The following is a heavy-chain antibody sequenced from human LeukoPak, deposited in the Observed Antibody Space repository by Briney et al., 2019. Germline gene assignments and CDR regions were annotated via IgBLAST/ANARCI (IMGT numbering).Heavy chain of an antibody. J-gene: IGHJ3*02. CDR1: GGSISSGGYY. V-gene: IGHV4-31*03. D-gene: IGHD3-22*01. CDR3: ARDYYDSSGLDAFDI. CDR2: IYYSGST. Sequence: PSGTLSLTCTVSGGSISSGGYYWSWIRQHPGKGLEWIGYIYYSGSTYYNPSLKSRVTISVDTSKNQFSLKLSSVTAADTAVYYCARDYYDSSGLDAFDIWGQGTMVTVSS.